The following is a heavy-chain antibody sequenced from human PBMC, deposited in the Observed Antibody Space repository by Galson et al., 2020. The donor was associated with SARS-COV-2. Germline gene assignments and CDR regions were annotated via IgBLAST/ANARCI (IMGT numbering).Heavy chain of an antibody. CDR2: INPNSGGP. D-gene: IGHD3-3*01. CDR1: RYTFTGYY. CDR3: ARRGECSEYYDFWSGYYTVFDY. V-gene: IGHV1-2*02. J-gene: IGHJ4*02. Sequence: ASVQVSCKASRYTFTGYYMHWVRQAPGQGLEWMGWINPNSGGPHYPQKSQGRVTMTRDTSISTAYMELSRRRSDDTAVYYCARRGECSEYYDFWSGYYTVFDYGGQGTLVTVSS.